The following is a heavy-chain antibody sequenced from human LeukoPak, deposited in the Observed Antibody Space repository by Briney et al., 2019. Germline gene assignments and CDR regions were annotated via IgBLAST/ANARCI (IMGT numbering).Heavy chain of an antibody. CDR1: GYSFVSYW. CDR2: IYPGDSDT. V-gene: IGHV5-51*01. Sequence: GESLKISCKGSGYSFVSYWIGWVRQVPGKGLEWMGIIYPGDSDTRYSPSFQGQVTISADKSISTAYLQWSSLKASDTATYYCARRLETSEWFDPWGQGTLVTVSS. D-gene: IGHD5/OR15-5a*01. CDR3: ARRLETSEWFDP. J-gene: IGHJ5*02.